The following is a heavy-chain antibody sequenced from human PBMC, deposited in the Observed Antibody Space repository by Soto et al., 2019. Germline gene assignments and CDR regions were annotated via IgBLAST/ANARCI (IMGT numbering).Heavy chain of an antibody. CDR1: GFAFQTYT. Sequence: EGQLVESGGGLVKPGGSLRLSCAASGFAFQTYTMGWLRQPPGKGLEWVSSITISGNYIYYADSVKGRFTISRDNGRNSVYLQMNSLRAEDTAVYYCAKVGVLRTNFRWFDLWGQGTLVTVSS. D-gene: IGHD2-8*01. CDR3: AKVGVLRTNFRWFDL. J-gene: IGHJ5*02. CDR2: ITISGNYI. V-gene: IGHV3-21*01.